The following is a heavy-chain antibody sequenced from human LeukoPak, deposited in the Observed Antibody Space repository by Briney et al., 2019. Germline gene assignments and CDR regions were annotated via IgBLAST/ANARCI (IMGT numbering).Heavy chain of an antibody. CDR3: AREPYYYDSSGCYGIDY. D-gene: IGHD3-22*01. V-gene: IGHV4-4*02. CDR2: INHSGST. J-gene: IGHJ4*02. Sequence: SETLSLTCAVSGGSISSSNWWSWVRQPPGKGLEWIGEINHSGSTNYNPSLKSRVTVSVDTSKNQFSLKLSSVTAADTAVYYCAREPYYYDSSGCYGIDYWGQGTLVTVSS. CDR1: GGSISSSNW.